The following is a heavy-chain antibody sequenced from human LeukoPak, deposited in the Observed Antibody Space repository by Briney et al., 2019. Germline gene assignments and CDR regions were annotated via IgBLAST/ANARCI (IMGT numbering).Heavy chain of an antibody. CDR1: GGSFSGYY. CDR2: INHSGST. J-gene: IGHJ5*02. D-gene: IGHD6-19*01. V-gene: IGHV4-34*01. CDR3: ARRIAVAGTPWFDP. Sequence: MTSETLSLTCAVYGGSFSGYYWSWIRQPPGKGLEWIGEINHSGSTNYNPSLKSRVTISVDTSKNQFSLKLSSVTAADTAVYYCARRIAVAGTPWFDPWGQGTLVTVPS.